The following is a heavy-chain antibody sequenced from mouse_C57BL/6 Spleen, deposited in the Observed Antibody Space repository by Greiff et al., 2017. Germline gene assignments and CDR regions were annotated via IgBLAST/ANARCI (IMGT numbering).Heavy chain of an antibody. Sequence: QVTLKESGPGILQPSQTLSLTCSFSGFSLSTFGMGVGWIRQPSGKGLEWLAHIWWDDDTYYNPALKSRLTISKDTSKNQVFLKIAKVDTADTATYYCARMVRLATTVYFDYWGQGTTLTVSS. D-gene: IGHD1-1*01. CDR3: ARMVRLATTVYFDY. V-gene: IGHV8-8*01. CDR2: IWWDDDT. J-gene: IGHJ2*01. CDR1: GFSLSTFGMG.